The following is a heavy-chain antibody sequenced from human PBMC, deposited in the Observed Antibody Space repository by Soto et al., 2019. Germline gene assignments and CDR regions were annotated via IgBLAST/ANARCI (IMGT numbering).Heavy chain of an antibody. CDR1: GFTFSSYE. J-gene: IGHJ3*02. CDR3: ATRWGGGGAFDI. D-gene: IGHD3-16*01. V-gene: IGHV3-48*03. Sequence: EVQLVESGGGLVQPGGSLRLSCAASGFTFSSYEMNWVRQAPGKGLEWLSYISSSGSTTNYAEPVKGRFTISRDNAKNSLYLQMNGLRAEDTAFYYCATRWGGGGAFDIWGQGTMVTVSS. CDR2: ISSSGSTT.